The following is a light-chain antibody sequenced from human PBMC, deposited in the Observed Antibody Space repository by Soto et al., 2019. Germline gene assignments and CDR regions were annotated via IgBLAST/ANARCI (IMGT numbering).Light chain of an antibody. CDR1: QSVSSSY. J-gene: IGKJ4*01. CDR2: GVS. V-gene: IGKV3-20*01. Sequence: EIVLTQSPDTLSLSPGEGASLSCRASQSVSSSYLAWCQQKPGQAPPLLIYGVSSRPTAVPDRFSGSGSGTAFTIPIISLVPEDFAVYYCQQYGISPLTFGGGTKVDIK. CDR3: QQYGISPLT.